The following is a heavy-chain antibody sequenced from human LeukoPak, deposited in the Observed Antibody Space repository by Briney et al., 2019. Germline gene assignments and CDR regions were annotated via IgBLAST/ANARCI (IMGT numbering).Heavy chain of an antibody. CDR2: IWYDGGNK. Sequence: PGGSLRLSCAASGFTFNSYGMHWVRQAPGKGLEWVALIWYDGGNKYYADSVRGRFTISRDSSKNTLYLQMNSLRAEDTAVYSCAKERGHPLANYYMDVWGKGTTVTVSS. V-gene: IGHV3-33*06. CDR1: GFTFNSYG. J-gene: IGHJ6*03. D-gene: IGHD1-26*01. CDR3: AKERGHPLANYYMDV.